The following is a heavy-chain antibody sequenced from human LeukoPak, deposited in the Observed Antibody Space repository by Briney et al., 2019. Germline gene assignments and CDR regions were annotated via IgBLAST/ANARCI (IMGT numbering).Heavy chain of an antibody. J-gene: IGHJ5*02. V-gene: IGHV4-34*01. CDR2: INHSGST. D-gene: IGHD2-2*01. Sequence: PSETLSLTCAVYGGSFSGYYWSWIRQPPGKGLEWIGEINHSGSTNYNPSLKSRVTISVDTSKNQFSLKLSSVTAADTAVYYCARGREDIVVVPAAMRGPGSWFDPWGQGTLVTVSS. CDR3: ARGREDIVVVPAAMRGPGSWFDP. CDR1: GGSFSGYY.